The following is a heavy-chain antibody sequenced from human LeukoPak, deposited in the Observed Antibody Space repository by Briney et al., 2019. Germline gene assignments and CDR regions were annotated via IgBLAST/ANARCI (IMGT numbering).Heavy chain of an antibody. CDR1: GGSISSSNW. D-gene: IGHD3-16*01. CDR2: IYHSGST. V-gene: IGHV4-4*02. CDR3: AREGVYLRPFDY. J-gene: IGHJ4*02. Sequence: PSETLSLTCAVSGGSISSSNWWSWVRQPSGKGLEWIGEIYHSGSTNHNPSLKGRVTISVDKSKNQFSLKLSSVTAADTAVYYCAREGVYLRPFDYWGQGTLVTVSS.